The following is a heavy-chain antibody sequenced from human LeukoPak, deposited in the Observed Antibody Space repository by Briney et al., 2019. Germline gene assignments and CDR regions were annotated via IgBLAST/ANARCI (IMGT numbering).Heavy chain of an antibody. CDR2: ISYDGSNK. CDR3: VKDLGSAITSALALDV. V-gene: IGHV3-30*14. CDR1: GFTFSSYA. J-gene: IGHJ6*02. D-gene: IGHD2-15*01. Sequence: PGRSLRLSCAASGFTFSSYAMHWVRQAPGKGLEWVAVISYDGSNKYYADSVKGRFTISRDNSKNTLYLQMNSLRAEDTAVYYCVKDLGSAITSALALDVWGQGTTVTVSS.